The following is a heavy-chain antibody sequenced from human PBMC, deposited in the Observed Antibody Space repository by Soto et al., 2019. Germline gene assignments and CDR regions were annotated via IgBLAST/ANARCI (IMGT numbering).Heavy chain of an antibody. Sequence: GGSLRLSCEASGFTLRNYAMTWVRQSPGKGLEWVSLISANDVGTYYAESVKTRFTISTDQSRNTVYLQMDSLRADDTAIYYCAKAKNDYNWDNRPPFDYWGQGTLVTVSS. CDR1: GFTLRNYA. J-gene: IGHJ4*02. CDR3: AKAKNDYNWDNRPPFDY. D-gene: IGHD1-20*01. V-gene: IGHV3-23*01. CDR2: ISANDVGT.